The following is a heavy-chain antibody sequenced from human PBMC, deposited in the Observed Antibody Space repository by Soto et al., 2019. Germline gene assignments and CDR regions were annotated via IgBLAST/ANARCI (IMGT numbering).Heavy chain of an antibody. V-gene: IGHV3-23*01. CDR3: AKGSYGSGSWYFDL. CDR1: GFTFSSYA. D-gene: IGHD3-10*01. Sequence: GGSLRLSCAASGFTFSSYAMSWVRQAPGMGLEWVSAISGSGGSTYYADSVKGRFTISRDNSKNTLYLQMNSLRAEDTAVYYCAKGSYGSGSWYFDLWGRGTLVTVSS. J-gene: IGHJ2*01. CDR2: ISGSGGST.